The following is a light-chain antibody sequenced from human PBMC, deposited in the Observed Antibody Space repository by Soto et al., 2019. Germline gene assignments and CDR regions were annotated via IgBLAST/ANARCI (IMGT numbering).Light chain of an antibody. Sequence: DIQMTQSPSSLSASVGDRVTITCQASQDITMYLNWYQQKPGRAPKLLIYGASDLQSGVPSRFSGSGSGTEFTLTISSLQPDDFATYYCQHYNSYSEAFGQGTKVDIK. CDR2: GAS. CDR1: QDITMY. V-gene: IGKV1-16*01. CDR3: QHYNSYSEA. J-gene: IGKJ1*01.